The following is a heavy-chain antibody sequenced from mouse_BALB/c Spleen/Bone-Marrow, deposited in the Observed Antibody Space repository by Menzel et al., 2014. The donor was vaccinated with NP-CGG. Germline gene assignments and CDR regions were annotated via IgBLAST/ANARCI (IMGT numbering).Heavy chain of an antibody. D-gene: IGHD1-1*01. CDR2: IDPANGNT. Sequence: VQLQQSGAELVRPGALVKLSCKASGFNIKDTYMHWVKQRPEQGLEWIGRIDPANGNTKYDPKFQGKATITADTSSNTAYLQLSSLTSEDTAVYYCAFYNYGSSLFAYWGQGTLVTVSA. CDR3: AFYNYGSSLFAY. J-gene: IGHJ3*01. V-gene: IGHV14-3*02. CDR1: GFNIKDTY.